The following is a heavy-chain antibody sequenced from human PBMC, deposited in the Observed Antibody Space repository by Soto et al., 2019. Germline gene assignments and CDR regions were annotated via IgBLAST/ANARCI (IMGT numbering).Heavy chain of an antibody. V-gene: IGHV5-51*01. D-gene: IGHD3-22*01. CDR1: GYSFTIYW. J-gene: IGHJ6*02. CDR3: ARHPSYYYDYMDV. Sequence: GESLKISCNGSGYSFTIYWIGLVLQMPGKGLEWMWIIYPGDSDTRDSPSFQGQVTISADKSISTAYLQWSSLKASDTAMYYCARHPSYYYDYMDVWGQGTTVAVSS. CDR2: IYPGDSDT.